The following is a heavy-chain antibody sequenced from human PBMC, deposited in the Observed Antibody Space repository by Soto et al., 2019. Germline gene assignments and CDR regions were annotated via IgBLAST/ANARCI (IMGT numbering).Heavy chain of an antibody. Sequence: QVTLKESGPVLVKPTETLTLTCTVSGFSLSNARMGVSWIRQPPGKALEWLAHIFSNDEKSYSTSLKSRLTISKDTSKSQVVLTMTNMDPVDTATYYCARLVGLYSGYDYGGYYYYGMDVWGQGTTVTVSS. CDR2: IFSNDEK. D-gene: IGHD5-12*01. V-gene: IGHV2-26*01. J-gene: IGHJ6*02. CDR1: GFSLSNARMG. CDR3: ARLVGLYSGYDYGGYYYYGMDV.